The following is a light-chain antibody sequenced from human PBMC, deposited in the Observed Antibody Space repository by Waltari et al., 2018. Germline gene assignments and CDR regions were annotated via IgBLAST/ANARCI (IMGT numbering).Light chain of an antibody. J-gene: IGLJ2*01. V-gene: IGLV2-14*03. CDR3: SSYTTSSTLG. CDR2: DVS. Sequence: QSALTQPAPVSGSPGQSITISCTGSSSDVGGYNSVSWYQQYPGKAPKLMIYDVSNRPSGVSNRFSGSKSGNTASLTISGLQAEDEADYYCSSYTTSSTLGFGGGTKLTVL. CDR1: SSDVGGYNS.